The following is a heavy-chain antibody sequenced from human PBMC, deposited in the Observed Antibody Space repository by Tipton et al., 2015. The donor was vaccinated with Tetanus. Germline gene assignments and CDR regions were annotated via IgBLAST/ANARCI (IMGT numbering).Heavy chain of an antibody. CDR1: GGFISSSY. Sequence: TLSLTCTVSGGFISSSYWSWIRQPAGKGLEWIGRIYTDGSTNYNPSLYNPSLESRVTMSVHTSKKQFSLELGSVTAADTAVYHCARYGKGYCSGGNCHSDVFDIWGLGTVVTVSS. J-gene: IGHJ3*02. D-gene: IGHD2-15*01. V-gene: IGHV4-4*07. CDR2: IYTDGST. CDR3: ARYGKGYCSGGNCHSDVFDI.